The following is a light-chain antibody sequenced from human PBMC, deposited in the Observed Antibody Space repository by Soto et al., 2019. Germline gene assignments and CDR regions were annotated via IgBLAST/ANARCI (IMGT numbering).Light chain of an antibody. CDR1: QSVSSY. V-gene: IGKV3-11*01. J-gene: IGKJ2*01. Sequence: EIVLTQSPATLSLSPGERATLSCRASQSVSSYLAWYQQKPGQAPRLLIYDASNRATGIPARFSGSGSGTDFTLTVSRLEPEDFAVYYCQQYDTSPTFGQGTKLEIK. CDR2: DAS. CDR3: QQYDTSPT.